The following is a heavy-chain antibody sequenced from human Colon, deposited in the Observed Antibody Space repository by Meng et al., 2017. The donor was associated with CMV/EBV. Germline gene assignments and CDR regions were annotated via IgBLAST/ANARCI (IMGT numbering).Heavy chain of an antibody. D-gene: IGHD2-8*01. Sequence: ETLSLTCAASGFTSSRFSMHWVRQAPGKGLVWVSRSNTDGSTTSYADSVKGRFTISRDNAKNTLYLQMDSLRAEDTAVYYCARDSNYAFHIWGQGTMVTVSS. CDR1: GFTSSRFS. CDR2: SNTDGSTT. J-gene: IGHJ3*02. V-gene: IGHV3-74*01. CDR3: ARDSNYAFHI.